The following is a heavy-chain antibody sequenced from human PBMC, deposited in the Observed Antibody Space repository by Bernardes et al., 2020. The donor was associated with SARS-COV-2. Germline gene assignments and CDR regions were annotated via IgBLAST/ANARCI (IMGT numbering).Heavy chain of an antibody. CDR1: GVTFGTYA. D-gene: IGHD1-1*01. V-gene: IGHV3-23*01. Sequence: GGSLSLSCAASGVTFGTYAMNWVRQVPGKWPEWVSGINGIRSQIRYSDSVKGRFTISRDNFKNTLFLQMNSLRAEDTAIYYCTKDLQPDNSWNFDSWSQGTLVTVSS. J-gene: IGHJ4*02. CDR3: TKDLQPDNSWNFDS. CDR2: INGIRSQI.